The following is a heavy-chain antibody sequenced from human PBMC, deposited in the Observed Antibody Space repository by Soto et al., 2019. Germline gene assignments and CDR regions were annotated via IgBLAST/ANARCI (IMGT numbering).Heavy chain of an antibody. D-gene: IGHD2-15*01. Sequence: PGGSLRLSCVVSGITFSTYRMHWVRQAPGKGLVWVSHINSNSTYIYYTDSVRGRFTISRDNAKNSLYLQMNSLRAEDTAVYYCASRYCSGGSCRDYWGQGTLVTVSS. CDR1: GITFSTYR. CDR3: ASRYCSGGSCRDY. CDR2: INSNSTYI. J-gene: IGHJ4*02. V-gene: IGHV3-21*01.